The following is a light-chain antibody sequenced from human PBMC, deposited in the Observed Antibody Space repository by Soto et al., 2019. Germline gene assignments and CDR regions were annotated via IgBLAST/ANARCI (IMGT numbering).Light chain of an antibody. J-gene: IGKJ1*01. Sequence: DTQMTQSPSSLSASVADRVTITCRASQNIFDFLNWYQQKPGKAPKLLIYAASSLQSGVPSRFSGSGSGTDFTLTINSLQPEDFATYYCQQTYNTPQTFGQGTKVDIK. CDR3: QQTYNTPQT. CDR2: AAS. CDR1: QNIFDF. V-gene: IGKV1-39*01.